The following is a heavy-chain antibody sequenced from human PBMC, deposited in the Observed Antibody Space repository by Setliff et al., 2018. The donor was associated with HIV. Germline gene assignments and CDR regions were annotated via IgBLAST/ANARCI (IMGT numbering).Heavy chain of an antibody. D-gene: IGHD3-10*01. CDR2: ITWNSDTL. J-gene: IGHJ3*02. CDR3: ARGYYGSGSPLGSFDI. Sequence: PGGSLRLSCAASGFTFDDYAMHWVRQAPGKGLEWASGITWNSDTLNYADSVKGRFTISRDNAKNSLYLQMNSLRAEDMALYYCARGYYGSGSPLGSFDIWGQGTMVTVSS. CDR1: GFTFDDYA. V-gene: IGHV3-9*03.